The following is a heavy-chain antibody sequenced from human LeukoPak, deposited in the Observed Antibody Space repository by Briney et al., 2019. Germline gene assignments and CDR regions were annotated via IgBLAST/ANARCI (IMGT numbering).Heavy chain of an antibody. D-gene: IGHD3-22*01. CDR2: INPNSGGT. CDR1: GYTFTGHY. V-gene: IGHV1-2*02. Sequence: ASVKVSCKASGYTFTGHYMHWVRQAPGQGLEWMGWINPNSGGTNYAQKFQGRVSMTGDTSISTSYMELSRLSSDDTAVYYCARCPADYYDSSGYYPNYFDYWGQGTLVTVSS. J-gene: IGHJ4*02. CDR3: ARCPADYYDSSGYYPNYFDY.